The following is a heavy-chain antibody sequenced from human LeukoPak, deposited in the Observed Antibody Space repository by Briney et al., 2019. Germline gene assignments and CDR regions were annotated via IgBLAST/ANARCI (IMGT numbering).Heavy chain of an antibody. V-gene: IGHV3-33*01. CDR3: ARDAGGAFGNYVNYFDY. D-gene: IGHD4-11*01. Sequence: GGSLRLSCAASGLILSSYGIHWVRQAPGKGLEWVAVIWYDGTNIYYGDSVKGRFSISRDNSKNTVYLQMDSLRAKDTAVYYCARDAGGAFGNYVNYFDYWGQGTLVTVSS. J-gene: IGHJ4*02. CDR1: GLILSSYG. CDR2: IWYDGTNI.